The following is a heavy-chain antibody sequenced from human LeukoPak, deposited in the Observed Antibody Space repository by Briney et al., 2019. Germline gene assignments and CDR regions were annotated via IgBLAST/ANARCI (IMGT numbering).Heavy chain of an antibody. CDR3: ARLPEVVPAAGDAFDI. D-gene: IGHD2-2*01. V-gene: IGHV1-69*02. J-gene: IGHJ3*02. CDR1: GGTFSSYT. CDR2: IIPILGIA. Sequence: SVKVSCKASGGTFSSYTISWVRQAPGQGLEWMGRIIPILGIANYAQKFQGRVTITADKSTSTAYMELSSLRSEDTAVYYCARLPEVVPAAGDAFDIWGQGTMVTVSS.